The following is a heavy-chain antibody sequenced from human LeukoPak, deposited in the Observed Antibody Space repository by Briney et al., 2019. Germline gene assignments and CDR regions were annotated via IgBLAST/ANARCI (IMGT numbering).Heavy chain of an antibody. CDR3: ARGFPPRRNYDSSGYYSYYFDY. Sequence: ASVKVSCKASGYTFTSYGISWVRQAPGQGLEWMGWISAYNGHTKYAQKFQGRVTMTTETSTSTAYMELRSLRSDDTAVYYCARGFPPRRNYDSSGYYSYYFDYWGQGTLVTVSS. CDR1: GYTFTSYG. V-gene: IGHV1-18*01. CDR2: ISAYNGHT. J-gene: IGHJ4*02. D-gene: IGHD3-22*01.